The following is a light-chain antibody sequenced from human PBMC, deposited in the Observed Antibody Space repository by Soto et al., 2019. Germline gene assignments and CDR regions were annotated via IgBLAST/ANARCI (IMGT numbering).Light chain of an antibody. J-gene: IGKJ2*01. V-gene: IGKV3-20*01. Sequence: EIVLTQSPGTLSLSPGERATLSCRASQSVSSTYLAWYQQKPGHAPSLLLYGASSRATGIPDRFSGSGSGTDFTLTISRLQPEDFAVYYCQQYGSSPPYTFGQGTKLEIK. CDR3: QQYGSSPPYT. CDR2: GAS. CDR1: QSVSSTY.